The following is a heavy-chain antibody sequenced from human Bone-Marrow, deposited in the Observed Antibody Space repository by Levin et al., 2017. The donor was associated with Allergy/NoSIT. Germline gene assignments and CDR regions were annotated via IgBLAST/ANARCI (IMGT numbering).Heavy chain of an antibody. CDR2: LDGSSGKT. Sequence: QPGGSLRLSCRISGFIFADYAMNWVRQAPGRGLEWVSSLDGSSGKTHYADSVKGRFTIPREYSKNTLFLQMNSLRVEDTARYYCAKAGTTVMIDYSYLDVWGEGTAVTVSS. V-gene: IGHV3-23*01. J-gene: IGHJ6*03. CDR1: GFIFADYA. D-gene: IGHD4-17*01. CDR3: AKAGTTVMIDYSYLDV.